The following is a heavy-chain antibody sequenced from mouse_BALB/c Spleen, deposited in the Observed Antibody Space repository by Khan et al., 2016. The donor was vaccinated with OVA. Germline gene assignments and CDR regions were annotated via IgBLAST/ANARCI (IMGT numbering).Heavy chain of an antibody. CDR3: ARGYDFIAS. Sequence: MQLEESGPDLVKPGASVKISCKASGYSFTLYYMSWVKQSHGKSLEWIGRVNPNTDNINYNQEFKGKAILTVDKSSNTAYMELRSLTSEDSAVYFCARGYDFIASWGQGTLVTVSA. D-gene: IGHD2-14*01. J-gene: IGHJ3*01. V-gene: IGHV1-26*01. CDR1: GYSFTLYY. CDR2: VNPNTDNI.